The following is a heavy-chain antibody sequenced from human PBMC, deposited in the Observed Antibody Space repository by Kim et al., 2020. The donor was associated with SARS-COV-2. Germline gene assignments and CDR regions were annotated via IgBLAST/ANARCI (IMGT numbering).Heavy chain of an antibody. J-gene: IGHJ5*02. CDR2: INHSGST. Sequence: SETLSLTCAVYGGSFSGYYWSWIRQPPGKGLEWIGEINHSGSTNYNPSLKSRVTISVDTSKNQFSLKLSSVTAADTAVYYCARVRSSWYYYNGGGNWFDPWGQGTLVTVSS. D-gene: IGHD6-13*01. V-gene: IGHV4-34*01. CDR3: ARVRSSWYYYNGGGNWFDP. CDR1: GGSFSGYY.